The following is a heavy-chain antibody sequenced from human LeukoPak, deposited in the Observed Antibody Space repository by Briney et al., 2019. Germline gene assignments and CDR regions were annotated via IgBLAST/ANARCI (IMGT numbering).Heavy chain of an antibody. D-gene: IGHD2-2*02. CDR2: IYYGGNT. CDR1: GGSINSSRSY. V-gene: IGHV4-39*07. Sequence: SETLSLTCTVSGGSINSSRSYWGWIRQSPGKGLEWIGNIYYGGNTYYNPSLKSRVTISVDTSKNQFSLRLSSVTAADTAVYSCARARYCSGSSCYTSWFDPWGQGTLVTVSS. J-gene: IGHJ5*02. CDR3: ARARYCSGSSCYTSWFDP.